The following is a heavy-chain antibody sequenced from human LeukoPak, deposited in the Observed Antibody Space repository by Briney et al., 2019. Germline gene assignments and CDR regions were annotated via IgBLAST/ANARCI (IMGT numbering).Heavy chain of an antibody. CDR3: AKDAFRGVITPLDY. D-gene: IGHD3-10*01. V-gene: IGHV3-23*01. CDR1: GFTFNTYA. J-gene: IGHJ4*02. CDR2: ISGSGGST. Sequence: GGSLRLSCAASGFTFNTYAMSWVRQAPGKGLEWVSAISGSGGSTYYADSVKGRFTISRDNSKNTLHLQMNSLRAEDTAVYYCAKDAFRGVITPLDYWGQGTLVTVSS.